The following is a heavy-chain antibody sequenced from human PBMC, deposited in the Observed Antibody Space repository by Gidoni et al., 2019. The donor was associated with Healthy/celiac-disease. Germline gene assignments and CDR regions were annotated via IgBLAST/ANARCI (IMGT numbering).Heavy chain of an antibody. J-gene: IGHJ5*02. V-gene: IGHV7-4-1*01. CDR2: INTNTGNP. D-gene: IGHD3-3*01. CDR1: GYTFTSYA. Sequence: QVQLVQSGSEWKKPGASVKVSCKASGYTFTSYARNWVRQAPGQGLEWMGWINTNTGNPTYAQGFTGRFVFSLDTSVSTAYLQICSLKAEDTAVYYCARGYYDFWSGYQYNWFDPWGQGTLVTVSS. CDR3: ARGYYDFWSGYQYNWFDP.